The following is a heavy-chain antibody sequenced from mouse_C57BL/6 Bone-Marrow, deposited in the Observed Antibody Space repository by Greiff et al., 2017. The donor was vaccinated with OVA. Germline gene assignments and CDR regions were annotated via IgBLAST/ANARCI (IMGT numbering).Heavy chain of an antibody. CDR1: GFTFSSYG. D-gene: IGHD3-1*01. CDR3: ARLGGFAY. V-gene: IGHV5-6*01. Sequence: EVKVVESGGDLVKPGGSLKLSCAASGFTFSSYGMSWVRQTPDKRLEWVATISSGGSYTYYPDSVKGRFTISRDNAKNTLYLQMSSLKSEDTAMYYCARLGGFAYWGQGTLVTVSA. J-gene: IGHJ3*01. CDR2: ISSGGSYT.